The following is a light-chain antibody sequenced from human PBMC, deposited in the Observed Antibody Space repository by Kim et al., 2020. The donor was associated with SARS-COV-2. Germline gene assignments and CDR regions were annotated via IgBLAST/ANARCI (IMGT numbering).Light chain of an antibody. Sequence: GQSITLSCIGTSSEVGCDQYVSWYQQHPGKAPKFIIYDVSKRPSGVSNRFSGSKSGNTASLTISGLQAEDEADYYCSSYTSSATWVFGGGTQLTVL. CDR2: DVS. J-gene: IGLJ3*02. CDR3: SSYTSSATWV. V-gene: IGLV2-14*03. CDR1: SSEVGCDQY.